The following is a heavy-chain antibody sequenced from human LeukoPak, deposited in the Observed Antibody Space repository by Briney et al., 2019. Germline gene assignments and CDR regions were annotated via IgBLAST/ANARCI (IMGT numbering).Heavy chain of an antibody. Sequence: KPSETLSLTCAVYGGSFSGYYWSWIRQPPGKGLEWIGEINHSGSTNYNPSLKSRVTISVDTSKNQFSLRLSSVTAADTAVYYCARDEYYYDSSGYCDYWGQGTLVTVSS. D-gene: IGHD3-22*01. CDR2: INHSGST. J-gene: IGHJ4*02. CDR3: ARDEYYYDSSGYCDY. CDR1: GGSFSGYY. V-gene: IGHV4-34*01.